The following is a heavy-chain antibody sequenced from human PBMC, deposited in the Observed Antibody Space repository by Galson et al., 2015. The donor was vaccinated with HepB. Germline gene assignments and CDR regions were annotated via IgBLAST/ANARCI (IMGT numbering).Heavy chain of an antibody. CDR2: IDPSDSYT. V-gene: IGHV5-10-1*01. J-gene: IGHJ1*01. D-gene: IGHD6-13*01. CDR3: ARHPMYSSSRWEYFQH. Sequence: QSGAEVKKPGESLRISCKGSGYSFTSYWISWVRQMPGKGLEWMGRIDPSDSYTNYSPSFQGHVTISADKSISTAYLQWSSLKASDTAMYYCARHPMYSSSRWEYFQHWGQGTLVTVSS. CDR1: GYSFTSYW.